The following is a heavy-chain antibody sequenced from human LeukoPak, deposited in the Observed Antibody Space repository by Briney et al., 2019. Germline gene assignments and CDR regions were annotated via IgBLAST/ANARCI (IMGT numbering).Heavy chain of an antibody. J-gene: IGHJ4*02. Sequence: SQTLSLTCAISGDSVSRTNIAWNWIRQSPSRGLEWLGRTYYRSKWYNDYAVSVQSRIIINPDTSKNQFSLQLNSVTPEDTAVYYCARGYGSGSYYNVLDYWGQGTLVTVSS. CDR2: TYYRSKWYN. V-gene: IGHV6-1*01. CDR3: ARGYGSGSYYNVLDY. D-gene: IGHD3-10*01. CDR1: GDSVSRTNIA.